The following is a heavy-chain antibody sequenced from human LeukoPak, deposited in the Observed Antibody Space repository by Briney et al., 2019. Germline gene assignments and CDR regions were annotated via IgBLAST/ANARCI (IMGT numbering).Heavy chain of an antibody. CDR1: GGSISSGVYY. Sequence: SQTLSLTRTVSGGSISSGVYYWSWIRQHPGKGLEWIGYIYYSGSTYYNPSLKSRVTISVDTSKNQFSLKLSSVTAADTAVYYCARSLYSNYVVHYWGQGTLVTVSS. J-gene: IGHJ4*02. D-gene: IGHD4-11*01. CDR3: ARSLYSNYVVHY. CDR2: IYYSGST. V-gene: IGHV4-31*03.